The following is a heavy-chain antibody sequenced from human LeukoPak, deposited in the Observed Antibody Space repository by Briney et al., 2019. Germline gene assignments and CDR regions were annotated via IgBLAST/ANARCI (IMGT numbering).Heavy chain of an antibody. CDR3: AQSLGSGNWIGNWFDP. CDR1: GGFIRSHY. CDR2: IYYSGSI. J-gene: IGHJ5*02. Sequence: SETLSLTCTVSGGFIRSHYWSWIRQPPGKGLEWIAYIYYSGSINYNASLKSRATISVDTSKNQFSLKLTSVTAADTAIYYCAQSLGSGNWIGNWFDPWGQGTLVTVSS. D-gene: IGHD1-1*01. V-gene: IGHV4-59*08.